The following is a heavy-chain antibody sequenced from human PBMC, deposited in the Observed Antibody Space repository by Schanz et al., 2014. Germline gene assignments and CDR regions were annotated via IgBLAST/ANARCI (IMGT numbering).Heavy chain of an antibody. CDR2: IYISGST. V-gene: IGHV4-61*02. Sequence: VQLQESGPVLVKPSETLSLTCTVSGGSISSGVHYWSWVRQPAGRGLEWIGRIYISGSTRFNPSLKSRATMSLDTPKNQVSLPRRSVTAADTAVYYCARDRGHGDLPGDIWGQGTMVTVSS. CDR3: ARDRGHGDLPGDI. D-gene: IGHD4-17*01. J-gene: IGHJ3*02. CDR1: GGSISSGVHY.